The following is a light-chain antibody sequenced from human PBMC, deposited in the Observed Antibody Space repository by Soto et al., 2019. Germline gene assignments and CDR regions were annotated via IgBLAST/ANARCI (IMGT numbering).Light chain of an antibody. J-gene: IGLJ2*01. V-gene: IGLV2-11*01. CDR3: CSYAGTDL. CDR1: GSDVGGYDY. CDR2: DVT. Sequence: QSALTQPRSVSGYPGQSVTISCTGTGSDVGGYDYVSWYQHHPGKAPKLMIYDVTKRPSGVPDRFSGSKSGNTASLNISGLQGEDEADYYCCSYAGTDLFGGGTKLTVL.